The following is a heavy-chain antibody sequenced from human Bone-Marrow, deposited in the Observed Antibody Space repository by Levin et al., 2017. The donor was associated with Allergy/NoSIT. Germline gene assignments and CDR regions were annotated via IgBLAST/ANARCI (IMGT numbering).Heavy chain of an antibody. CDR2: ISFDGTNK. V-gene: IGHV3-30-3*01. CDR1: GLTFSIYA. J-gene: IGHJ3*01. CDR3: GRVWLAEAFDL. D-gene: IGHD3-22*01. Sequence: GGSLRLSCAASGLTFSIYAMHWVRQPPGKGLEWVALISFDGTNKYYADSVKGRFTISRDNSKNTLSLQMDSLRPEDTGRYYCGRVWLAEAFDLWGQGTLVTVSS.